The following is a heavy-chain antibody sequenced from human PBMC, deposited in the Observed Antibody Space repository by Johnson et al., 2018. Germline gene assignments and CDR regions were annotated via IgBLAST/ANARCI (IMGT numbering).Heavy chain of an antibody. CDR2: INRDGSST. D-gene: IGHD1-26*01. CDR1: GFTFSSYW. J-gene: IGHJ3*02. V-gene: IGHV3-74*01. CDR3: ARDRAYYAFYI. Sequence: VQLQESGGGLVQPGGSXRLSCAASGFTFSSYWMHWVRQAPGKGLVWVSRINRDGSSTSYADSVKGRLTNSRDNAKNTLYLQMNSRRAEDTAVYYCARDRAYYAFYIWGQGTMVTVSS.